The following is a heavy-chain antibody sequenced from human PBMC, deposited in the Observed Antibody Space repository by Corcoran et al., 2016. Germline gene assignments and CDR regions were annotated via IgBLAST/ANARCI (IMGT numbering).Heavy chain of an antibody. J-gene: IGHJ5*02. CDR3: ARLEGDCSGGTCLRWFDP. CDR1: GYSFTSYW. CDR2: IYPGDSDS. V-gene: IGHV5-51*01. D-gene: IGHD2-15*01. Sequence: EVQLVQSGAEVKKPGESLKISCKGSGYSFTSYWIGWVRQMPGKGLEWMGIIYPGDSDSRYSPSFQGQVTISGDKSISTAYLQWSSRKALDTAMYYCARLEGDCSGGTCLRWFDPWGQGTLVTVSS.